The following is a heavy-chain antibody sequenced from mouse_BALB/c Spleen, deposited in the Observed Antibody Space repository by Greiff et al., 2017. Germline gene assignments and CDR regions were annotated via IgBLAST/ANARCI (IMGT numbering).Heavy chain of an antibody. Sequence: VQLQQSGAELVRSGASVKLSCTASGFNIKDYYMHWVKQRPEQGLEWIGWIDPENGDTEYAPKFQGKATMTADTSSSTAYMELSSLTSEDSAVYYCARGGDYWGQGTSVTVSS. CDR2: IDPENGDT. CDR1: GFNIKDYY. J-gene: IGHJ4*01. CDR3: ARGGDY. V-gene: IGHV14-4*02.